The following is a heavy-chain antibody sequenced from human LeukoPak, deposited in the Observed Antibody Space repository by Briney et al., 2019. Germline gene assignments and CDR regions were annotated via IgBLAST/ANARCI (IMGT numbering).Heavy chain of an antibody. Sequence: ASVKVSCKASGYTFTGYYMHWVRQAPGQGLEWMGWINPNSGGTNYAQKFQGRVTMTRDTSISTLYMELNSLISDDTAVYYCARDHVSGKDDRNFDYWGQGTLVTVSS. D-gene: IGHD3-10*01. CDR3: ARDHVSGKDDRNFDY. CDR1: GYTFTGYY. J-gene: IGHJ4*02. CDR2: INPNSGGT. V-gene: IGHV1-2*02.